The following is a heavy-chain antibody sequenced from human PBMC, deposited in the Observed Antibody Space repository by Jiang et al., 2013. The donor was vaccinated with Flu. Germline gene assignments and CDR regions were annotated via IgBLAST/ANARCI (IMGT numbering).Heavy chain of an antibody. CDR1: GGSVSSGSYY. J-gene: IGHJ4*02. V-gene: IGHV4-61*01. CDR3: ARWGASSWYADY. CDR2: IYYSGST. D-gene: IGHD6-13*01. Sequence: ETLSLTCTVSGGSVSSGSYYWSWIRQPPGKGLEWIGYIYYSGSTNYNPSLKSRVTISVDTSKNQFSLKLSSVTAADTAVYYCARWGASSWYADYWGQGILVTVSS.